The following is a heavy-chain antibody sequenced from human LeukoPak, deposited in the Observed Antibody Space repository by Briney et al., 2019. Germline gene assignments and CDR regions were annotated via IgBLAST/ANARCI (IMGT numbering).Heavy chain of an antibody. D-gene: IGHD6-13*01. V-gene: IGHV4-61*01. CDR1: GGSVSSASYY. CDR2: IYYTGST. Sequence: SETLSLTCTVSGGSVSSASYYWSWIRQPPGKGLEWIGYIYYTGSTNYNPSLKSRVTISLDTSKNQFSLKLSSVTAADTAVYYCARDLRTLYSRESFSWFDPWGQGTLVTVSS. J-gene: IGHJ5*02. CDR3: ARDLRTLYSRESFSWFDP.